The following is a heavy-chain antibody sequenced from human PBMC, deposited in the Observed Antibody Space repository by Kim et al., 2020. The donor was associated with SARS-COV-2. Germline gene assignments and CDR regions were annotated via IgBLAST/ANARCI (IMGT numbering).Heavy chain of an antibody. V-gene: IGHV3-48*03. J-gene: IGHJ6*02. D-gene: IGHD6-13*01. CDR3: ARDPYSSSYNYYGMDV. Sequence: GGSLRLSCAASGFTISSYEMNWVRQAQGKGLEWVSYISSSGSTIYYADPVKGRFTISRDNAKNSLYLQMNSLKAEDTAVYYCARDPYSSSYNYYGMDVWGQGTRVTVAS. CDR2: ISSSGSTI. CDR1: GFTISSYE.